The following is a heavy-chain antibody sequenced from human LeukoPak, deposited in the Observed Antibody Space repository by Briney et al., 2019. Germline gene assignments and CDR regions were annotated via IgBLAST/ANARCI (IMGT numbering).Heavy chain of an antibody. CDR3: ARDKMGY. CDR1: GFTFSSYA. J-gene: IGHJ4*02. D-gene: IGHD5-24*01. V-gene: IGHV3-30*04. CDR2: ISYDGSNK. Sequence: GGSLRLSCAASGFTFSSYAMHWVRQAPGKGLEWVAVISYDGSNKYYADSVKGRFTISGDNSKNTLYLQMNSLRAEDTAVYYCARDKMGYWGQGTLVTVSS.